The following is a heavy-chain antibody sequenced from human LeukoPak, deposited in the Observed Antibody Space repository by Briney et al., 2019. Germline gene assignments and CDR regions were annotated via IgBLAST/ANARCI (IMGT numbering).Heavy chain of an antibody. CDR2: INPNSGGT. J-gene: IGHJ1*01. V-gene: IGHV1-2*02. Sequence: ASVKVSCKASGYTFTGYYMHWVRQAPGQGLEWMGWINPNSGGTYYAQKFQGRVTMTRDTSIGTAYMELNRLRSDDTAVYYCARGSYDSSDFEYFHHWGQGTLVTVSS. CDR1: GYTFTGYY. CDR3: ARGSYDSSDFEYFHH. D-gene: IGHD3-22*01.